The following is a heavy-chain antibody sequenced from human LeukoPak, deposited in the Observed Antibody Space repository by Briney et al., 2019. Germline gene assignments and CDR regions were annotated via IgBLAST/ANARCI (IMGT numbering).Heavy chain of an antibody. Sequence: ASVTVSFTASGYTFTVYYMHWVRQAPGQGLEWMGWINPNSGGTNYAQKFQGRVTMTRNTSISTAYMELSRLRSDDTAVYYCARVFGARPFDYWGQGTLVTVSS. CDR3: ARVFGARPFDY. CDR2: INPNSGGT. D-gene: IGHD3-10*02. V-gene: IGHV1-2*02. J-gene: IGHJ4*02. CDR1: GYTFTVYY.